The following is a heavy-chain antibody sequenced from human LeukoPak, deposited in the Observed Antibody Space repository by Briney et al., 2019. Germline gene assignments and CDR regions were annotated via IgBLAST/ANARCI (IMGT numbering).Heavy chain of an antibody. CDR3: VRDVSYGDYDVPVFDY. CDR2: IIPIFGTA. J-gene: IGHJ4*02. V-gene: IGHV1-69*05. CDR1: GGTFSSYA. D-gene: IGHD4-17*01. Sequence: SVKVSCKASGGTFSSYAISWVRQAPGQGLEWMGGIIPIFGTANYAQKFQGRVTITTDESTSTAYMELSSLRSEDTAVYYCVRDVSYGDYDVPVFDYWGQGTLVTVSS.